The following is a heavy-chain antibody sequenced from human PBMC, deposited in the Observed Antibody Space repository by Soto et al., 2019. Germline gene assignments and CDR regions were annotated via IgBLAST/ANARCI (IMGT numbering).Heavy chain of an antibody. CDR1: GFTFSSYG. D-gene: IGHD6-13*01. J-gene: IGHJ4*02. Sequence: QVQLVDSGGGVVQPGRSLRLSCAASGFTFSSYGMHWVRQAPGKGLEWVAVIWYDGSNKYYADSVKGRFTISRDNSKNTLYLQMKSLRAEDTAVYYCASAIAAAGPFGAAGDYWGQGTLVTVSS. V-gene: IGHV3-33*01. CDR3: ASAIAAAGPFGAAGDY. CDR2: IWYDGSNK.